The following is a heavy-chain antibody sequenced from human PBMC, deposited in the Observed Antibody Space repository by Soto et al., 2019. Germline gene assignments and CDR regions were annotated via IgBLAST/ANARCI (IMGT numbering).Heavy chain of an antibody. Sequence: QVQLQESGPGLVKPSETLSLTCSVSGGSVSNASFYWTWIRQAPGTGLEYIGYIFYTGVTNYNPCLSSRVTISLDTSKSHFSLKLNSMTAADTAVYYCVRVLDSSWYADLWGRGTLVTVCS. CDR2: IFYTGVT. CDR1: GGSVSNASFY. D-gene: IGHD3-22*01. J-gene: IGHJ2*01. CDR3: VRVLDSSWYADL. V-gene: IGHV4-61*03.